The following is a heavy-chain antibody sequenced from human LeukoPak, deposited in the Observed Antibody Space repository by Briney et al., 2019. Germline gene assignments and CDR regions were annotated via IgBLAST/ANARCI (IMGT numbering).Heavy chain of an antibody. CDR2: IYTSGST. J-gene: IGHJ5*02. Sequence: SETLSLTCTVSGGSISSGSYYWSWIRQPAGKGLEWIGRIYTSGSTNYNPSLKSRVTISVDTSKNQFSLKLSSVTAADTAVYYCARDRGAVAGTDPWGQGTLVTVSS. CDR3: ARDRGAVAGTDP. CDR1: GGSISSGSYY. V-gene: IGHV4-61*02. D-gene: IGHD6-19*01.